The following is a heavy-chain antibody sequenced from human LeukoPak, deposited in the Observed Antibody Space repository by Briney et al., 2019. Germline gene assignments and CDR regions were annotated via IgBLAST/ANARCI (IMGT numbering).Heavy chain of an antibody. V-gene: IGHV4-34*01. CDR2: INHSGST. J-gene: IGHJ5*02. CDR1: GVSFSGYY. Sequence: SETLSLTCAVYGVSFSGYYWSWIRQPPGKGLEWIGEINHSGSTNYNPSLKSRVTISVDTSKNQFSLKLSSVTAADTAVYYCARGVVLTGSNWFDPWGQGTLVTVSS. D-gene: IGHD3-9*01. CDR3: ARGVVLTGSNWFDP.